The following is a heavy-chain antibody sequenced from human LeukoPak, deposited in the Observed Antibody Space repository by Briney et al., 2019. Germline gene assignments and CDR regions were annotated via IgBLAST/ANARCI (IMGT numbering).Heavy chain of an antibody. CDR3: ARNSYYDNSGEGAFDI. Sequence: SETLSLTCGVSGASVSSIGYSWSWIRQPPGRGLEWIGFIYQSGSASYNPSLQSRVTISVDKSKNQFSPNLSSVTAADTAVYYCARNSYYDNSGEGAFDIWGQGTMVTVSS. CDR2: IYQSGSA. J-gene: IGHJ3*02. D-gene: IGHD3-22*01. V-gene: IGHV4-30-2*01. CDR1: GASVSSIGYS.